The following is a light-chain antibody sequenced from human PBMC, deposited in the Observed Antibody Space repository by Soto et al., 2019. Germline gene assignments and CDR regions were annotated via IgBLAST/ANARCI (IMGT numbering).Light chain of an antibody. CDR1: QSISSY. CDR3: QQSYSTPNT. Sequence: DIQMTQSPSSLSASVGDRVTITCRASQSISSYLNWYQQKPWKAPKLLIYAASSLQSVVPSRFSGSGSGTDFTLTISSLQPEDFETYYCQQSYSTPNTFGQGTKLEIK. J-gene: IGKJ2*01. CDR2: AAS. V-gene: IGKV1-39*01.